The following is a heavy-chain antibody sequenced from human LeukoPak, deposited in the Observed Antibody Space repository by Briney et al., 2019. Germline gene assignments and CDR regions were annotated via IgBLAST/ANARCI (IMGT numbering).Heavy chain of an antibody. J-gene: IGHJ5*02. V-gene: IGHV4-30-2*01. CDR1: GHPICSGGYS. CDR3: ARGPNYDIVTGYYIGWFDP. CDR2: FYHREST. Sequence: SETLSLTCAVSGHPICSGGYSWSSIRKPRGKGLEWLGYFYHRESTYYNTCLKSRVTISVDRSKNQFSLKLSSVTAADTAVYYCARGPNYDIVTGYYIGWFDPWGQGTLVTVSS. D-gene: IGHD3-9*01.